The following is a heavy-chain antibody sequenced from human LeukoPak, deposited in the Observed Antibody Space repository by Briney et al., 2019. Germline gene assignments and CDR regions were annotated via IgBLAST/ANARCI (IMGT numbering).Heavy chain of an antibody. CDR2: INDESSDI. J-gene: IGHJ4*02. CDR1: GFTFSLYA. CDR3: ARDTFQPGLIDS. D-gene: IGHD2-2*01. V-gene: IGHV3-48*04. Sequence: QTGGSLRLSCAASGFTFSLYAMNWVRQAPGKGLEWVSYINDESSDIHYAGSVRGRFIISRDDARQTLYLQLSSLRVEDTAVYYCARDTFQPGLIDSWGQGTLVTVST.